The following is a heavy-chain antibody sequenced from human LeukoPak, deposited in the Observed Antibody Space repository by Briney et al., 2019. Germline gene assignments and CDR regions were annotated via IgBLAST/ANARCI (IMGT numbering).Heavy chain of an antibody. J-gene: IGHJ3*02. CDR3: ARDYEYCGGDCSNRWDAFDI. D-gene: IGHD2-21*02. CDR2: IIPIFGIA. Sequence: SVKVSCKASGGTFSSYAISWVRQAPGQGLEWMGRIIPIFGIANYAQKFQGRVTITADESTSTAYMELSSLRSEDTAVYYCARDYEYCGGDCSNRWDAFDIWGQGTMVTVSS. CDR1: GGTFSSYA. V-gene: IGHV1-69*13.